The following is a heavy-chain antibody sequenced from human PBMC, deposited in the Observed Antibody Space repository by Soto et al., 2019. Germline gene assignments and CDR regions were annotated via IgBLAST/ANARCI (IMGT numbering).Heavy chain of an antibody. D-gene: IGHD3-10*01. J-gene: IGHJ4*02. CDR3: ARLKSRHYKISSSSFDY. CDR2: IYYSGSA. CDR1: GDSVSSGGAY. V-gene: IGHV4-31*03. Sequence: QVQLQESGPGLVKPSQTLSLTCTVSGDSVSSGGAYWSWIRQLPGKGLEWIGYIYYSGSANYTPSLKSRLTISLDTSQNQVSLRLSSVTAADTAVYYCARLKSRHYKISSSSFDYWGRGTLVTVSS.